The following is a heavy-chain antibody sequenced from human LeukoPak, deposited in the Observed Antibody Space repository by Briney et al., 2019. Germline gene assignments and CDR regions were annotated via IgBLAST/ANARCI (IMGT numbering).Heavy chain of an antibody. J-gene: IGHJ5*02. V-gene: IGHV1-69*04. CDR3: ARVSYYDSSGYYYDYWFDP. Sequence: VASVKVSCKASGGTFSSYAISWVRQAPGQGLEWMGRIIPILGIANYAQKFQGRVTITADKSTSTAYMELSSLRSEDTAVYYCARVSYYDSSGYYYDYWFDPWGQGTLVTVSS. D-gene: IGHD3-22*01. CDR2: IIPILGIA. CDR1: GGTFSSYA.